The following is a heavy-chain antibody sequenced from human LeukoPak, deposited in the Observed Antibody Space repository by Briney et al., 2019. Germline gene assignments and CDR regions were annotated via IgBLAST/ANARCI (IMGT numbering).Heavy chain of an antibody. CDR1: GYTFTSYA. CDR2: INTNTGNP. V-gene: IGHV7-4-1*02. D-gene: IGHD1-14*01. Sequence: ASVKVSCKASGYTFTSYALNWVRQAPGQGLEWMGWINTNTGNPTYAQGFTGRFVFSLDTSVSTAYLQISSLKAEDTAVYYCARDIRTIYYYYYMDVWGKGTTVTVSS. CDR3: ARDIRTIYYYYYMDV. J-gene: IGHJ6*03.